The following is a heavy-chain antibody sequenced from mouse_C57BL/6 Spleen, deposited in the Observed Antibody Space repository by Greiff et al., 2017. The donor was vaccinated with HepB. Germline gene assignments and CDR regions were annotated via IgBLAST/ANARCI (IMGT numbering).Heavy chain of an antibody. CDR1: GYTFTDYA. CDR2: ISTYYGDA. V-gene: IGHV1-67*01. D-gene: IGHD2-4*01. CDR3: ARGDLYYDYDWFAY. J-gene: IGHJ3*01. Sequence: VQGVESGPELVRPGVSVKISCKGSGYTFTDYAMHWVKQSHAKSLEWIGVISTYYGDASYNQKFKDKATMTVDKSSSTAYMELARLTSEDSAVYYCARGDLYYDYDWFAYWGQGTLVTVSA.